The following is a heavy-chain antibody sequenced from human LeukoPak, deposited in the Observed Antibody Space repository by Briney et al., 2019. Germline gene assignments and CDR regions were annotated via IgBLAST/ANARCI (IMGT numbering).Heavy chain of an antibody. Sequence: GGSLRLSCAASGFTFSSYGMHWVRQAPGKGLEWVAFIRYDGSNKYYADSVKGRFTLSRDNSKNTLYLQMNSLSAEDRAVYYCANSWELVYYFDDWSQGTLVTVPS. J-gene: IGHJ4*01. CDR1: GFTFSSYG. D-gene: IGHD1-26*01. CDR3: ANSWELVYYFDD. V-gene: IGHV3-30*02. CDR2: IRYDGSNK.